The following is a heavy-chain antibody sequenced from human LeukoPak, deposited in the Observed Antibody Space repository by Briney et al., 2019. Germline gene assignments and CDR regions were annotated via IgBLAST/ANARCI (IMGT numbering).Heavy chain of an antibody. D-gene: IGHD2-2*03. CDR2: INHSGST. J-gene: IGHJ5*02. CDR1: GGSFSGYY. V-gene: IGHV4-34*01. CDR3: ARGRFGRGYCSSTSCYAGSWFDP. Sequence: SETLSLTCAVYGGSFSGYYWSWIRQPPGKGLEWIGEINHSGSTNYNPSLKSRVTISVDTSMNQFSLKLSSVTAADTAVYYCARGRFGRGYCSSTSCYAGSWFDPWGQGTLVTVSS.